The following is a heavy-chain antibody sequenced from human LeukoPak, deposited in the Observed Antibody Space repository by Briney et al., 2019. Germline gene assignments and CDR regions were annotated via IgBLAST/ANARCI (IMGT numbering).Heavy chain of an antibody. CDR1: GFTFSSYW. CDR2: INQDGSAK. J-gene: IGHJ4*02. CDR3: ASAPNENYFDF. Sequence: GGSLRLSCAASGFTFSSYWMSWVRHAPGGGLEWVANINQDGSAKDYGGSVEGRFTISRDNAKNSLYLQMNSLTAEDTAVYFCASAPNENYFDFWGQGTLVTVSS. V-gene: IGHV3-7*01.